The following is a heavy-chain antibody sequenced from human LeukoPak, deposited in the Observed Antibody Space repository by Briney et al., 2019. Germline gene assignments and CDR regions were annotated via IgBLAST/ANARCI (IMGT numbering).Heavy chain of an antibody. D-gene: IGHD2-15*01. CDR2: TYYSGST. CDR1: GDSISSSNYY. J-gene: IGHJ4*02. V-gene: IGHV4-39*02. CDR3: ARDPPGYCSGGSCTGFDY. Sequence: SETLSLTCTVPGDSISSSNYYCDWSRQPPGKGLEWMGTTYYSGSTFYNSSLKSRVITSVDTSKNQFFLKVTFVTAADTALYYCARDPPGYCSGGSCTGFDYWGQGTLVTVSS.